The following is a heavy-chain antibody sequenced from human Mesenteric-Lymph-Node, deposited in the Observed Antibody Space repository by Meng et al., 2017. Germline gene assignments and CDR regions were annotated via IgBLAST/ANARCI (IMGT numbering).Heavy chain of an antibody. Sequence: GGSLRLSCTVSGGSVSSGSYYWSWVRQAPGKGLEWVSSIRSSSSYIYYADSVKGRFTISRDNSKNTLYLQMNSLSAGDTARYYCAKASSSSWGHFDYWGQGTLVTVSS. CDR1: GGSVSSGSYY. J-gene: IGHJ4*02. CDR2: IRSSSSYI. CDR3: AKASSSSWGHFDY. D-gene: IGHD6-13*01. V-gene: IGHV3-21*04.